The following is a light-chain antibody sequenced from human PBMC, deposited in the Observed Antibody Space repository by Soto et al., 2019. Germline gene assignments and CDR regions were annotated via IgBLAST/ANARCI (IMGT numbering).Light chain of an antibody. CDR3: SSYTSGSSHYV. CDR2: GVT. V-gene: IGLV2-14*01. Sequence: QSVLTQPASVSGSPGQSITISCTGTSSDVGAYYSVSWYQHHPGKAPKLIIYGVTNRPSGVSNRFSGSKSGNTASLTISGLXAEDEAVYHCSSYTSGSSHYVFGTGTKVTVL. J-gene: IGLJ1*01. CDR1: SSDVGAYYS.